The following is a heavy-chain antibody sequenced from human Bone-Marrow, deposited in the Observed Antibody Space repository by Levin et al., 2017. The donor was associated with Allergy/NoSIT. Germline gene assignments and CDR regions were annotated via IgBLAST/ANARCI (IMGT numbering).Heavy chain of an antibody. CDR3: ARGGDYGDYVRSYWYFDL. D-gene: IGHD4-17*01. CDR2: VSESGSI. Sequence: PSETLSLTCPVSGGSISGYYWNWIRQPPGKGLEWMGSVSESGSIDYNPSLKSRVTISVDTSRNQFSLSLTSVTPADTAVYFCARGGDYGDYVRSYWYFDLWGRGTLVTVSA. CDR1: GGSISGYY. V-gene: IGHV4-59*01. J-gene: IGHJ2*01.